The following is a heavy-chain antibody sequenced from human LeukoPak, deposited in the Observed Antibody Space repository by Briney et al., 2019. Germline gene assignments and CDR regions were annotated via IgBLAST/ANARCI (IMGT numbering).Heavy chain of an antibody. CDR3: ARALLGYSYGFDY. Sequence: GASVKVSCKASGYSFTGYFMHWVRQAPGQGLEWMGWINPNTGGTKYAEKFQGRVSMTRDTSISTAYMGLSRLRSDDTAVYYCARALLGYSYGFDYWGQGTLVAVS. CDR2: INPNTGGT. J-gene: IGHJ4*02. V-gene: IGHV1-2*02. CDR1: GYSFTGYF. D-gene: IGHD5-18*01.